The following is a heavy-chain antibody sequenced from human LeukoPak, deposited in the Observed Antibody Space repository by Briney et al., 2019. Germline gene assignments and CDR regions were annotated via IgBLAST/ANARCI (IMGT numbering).Heavy chain of an antibody. V-gene: IGHV4-59*01. CDR1: GGSISSYY. D-gene: IGHD3-10*01. CDR3: ARSVYGSGSYYNFDY. J-gene: IGHJ4*02. CDR2: IYYSGST. Sequence: SETLSLTCTVSGGSISSYYWSWIRQPPGKGLEWIGYIYYSGSTNYNPSLKSRVTISVDTSKNQFSLKLSSVTAADTAVYYCARSVYGSGSYYNFDYWGQGTLVIVSS.